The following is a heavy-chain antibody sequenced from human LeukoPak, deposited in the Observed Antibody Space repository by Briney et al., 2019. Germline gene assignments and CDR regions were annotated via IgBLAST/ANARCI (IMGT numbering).Heavy chain of an antibody. CDR1: GFTFSVYS. Sequence: GGSLRLSCAASGFTFSVYSMNWVRQAPEKGLEWVSYFSSTTNTIYYADSVKGRFTISRDNAKNSLYLQMNSLRAEDTAVYYCARGFQGYFDYWGQGTLVTVSS. J-gene: IGHJ4*02. CDR2: FSSTTNTI. V-gene: IGHV3-48*01. CDR3: ARGFQGYFDY.